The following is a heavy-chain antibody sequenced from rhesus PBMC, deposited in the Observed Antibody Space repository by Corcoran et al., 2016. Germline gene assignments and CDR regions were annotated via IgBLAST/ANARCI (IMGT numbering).Heavy chain of an antibody. Sequence: QVQLQESGPGLVKPSETLSLTCAVSGGSISSSNRWRWIRPPPGKGLEWIGYISGSSDRTTHTPTRMGRDTIATDTAKTLLSLTLSSVTAADTAVYYGARDPFSGPFDCWGQRVLVTVSS. CDR1: GGSISSSNR. D-gene: IGHD6-25*01. CDR3: ARDPFSGPFDC. V-gene: IGHV4-65*01. CDR2: ISGSSDRT. J-gene: IGHJ4*01.